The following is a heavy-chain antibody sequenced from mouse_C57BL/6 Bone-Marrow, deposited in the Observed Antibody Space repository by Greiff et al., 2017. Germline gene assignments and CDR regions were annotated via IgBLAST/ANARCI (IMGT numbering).Heavy chain of an antibody. J-gene: IGHJ3*01. CDR3: ARSRSAHSRYGNYVGVWFAY. Sequence: QVTLKVSGPGILQSSQTLSLTCSFSGFSLSTSGMGVSWIRQPSGKGLEWLEHIYWDDDKRYNPSLKSRLTISKDTSRNQVFLKITSVDTADTATYYCARSRSAHSRYGNYVGVWFAYWGQGTLVTVSA. D-gene: IGHD2-1*01. CDR1: GFSLSTSGMG. V-gene: IGHV8-12*01. CDR2: IYWDDDK.